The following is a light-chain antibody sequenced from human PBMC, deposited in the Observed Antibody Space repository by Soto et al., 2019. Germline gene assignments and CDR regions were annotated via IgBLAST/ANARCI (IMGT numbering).Light chain of an antibody. CDR2: SAS. V-gene: IGKV1-27*01. J-gene: IGKJ5*01. Sequence: DIQMTQSPSSLSASVGDRVTITCRASQDISVYLAWYQQKPGKVPKLLVYSASTLQSGVPSRFSGSGSGTEFTLTISSLQPEDVATYYCQKFNTAPLPFGQGTRLEIK. CDR1: QDISVY. CDR3: QKFNTAPLP.